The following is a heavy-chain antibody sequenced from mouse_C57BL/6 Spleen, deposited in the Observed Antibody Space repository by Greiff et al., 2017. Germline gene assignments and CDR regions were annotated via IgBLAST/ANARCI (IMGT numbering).Heavy chain of an antibody. V-gene: IGHV1-42*01. Sequence: VQLKQSGPELVKPGASVKISCKASGYSFTGYYMNWVKQSPEKSLEWIGEINPSTGGTTYNQKFKAKATLTVDKSSSTAYMQLKSLTSEDSAVYYCARKGHPYYFDYWGQGTTLTVSS. CDR3: ARKGHPYYFDY. CDR2: INPSTGGT. J-gene: IGHJ2*01. CDR1: GYSFTGYY.